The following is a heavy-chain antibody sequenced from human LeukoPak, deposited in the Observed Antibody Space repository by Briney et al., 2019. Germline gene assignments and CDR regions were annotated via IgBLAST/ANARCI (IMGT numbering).Heavy chain of an antibody. D-gene: IGHD3-10*01. CDR3: ATRSGTMVRGALYYYFDY. CDR1: GFTFSDYY. J-gene: IGHJ4*02. Sequence: GGSLRLSCAASGFTFSDYYMSWIRQAPGKGLEWVSYISSSSSYTNYADSVKGRFTISRDNAKNSLYLQMSSLRAEDTAVYYCATRSGTMVRGALYYYFDYWGQGTLVTVSS. CDR2: ISSSSSYT. V-gene: IGHV3-11*03.